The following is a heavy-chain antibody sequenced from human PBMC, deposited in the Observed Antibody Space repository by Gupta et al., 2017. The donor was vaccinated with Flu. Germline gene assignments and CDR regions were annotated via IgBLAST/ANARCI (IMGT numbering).Heavy chain of an antibody. CDR2: SSGSGGST. CDR3: AKVPHYYYDSMSTPLPFDY. CDR1: GFTFRSYA. D-gene: IGHD3-22*01. J-gene: IGHJ4*02. V-gene: IGHV3-23*01. Sequence: EVQLLASGGGLVQPGGSLRLSCAASGFTFRSYAMSWVRPPPGKGLEWFSASSGSGGSTYYADSVKGRFTISRDNSKNTLYLQMNSLRAEDTAVYYCAKVPHYYYDSMSTPLPFDYWGQGTLVTVSS.